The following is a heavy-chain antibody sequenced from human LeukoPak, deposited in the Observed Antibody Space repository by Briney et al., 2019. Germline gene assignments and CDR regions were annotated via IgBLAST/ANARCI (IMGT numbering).Heavy chain of an antibody. V-gene: IGHV3-43D*03. Sequence: GGSLRLSCAASGFTFDDYAMHWVRQAPGKGLEWVSLISWDGGSTYYADSVKGRFTISRDNSKNSLYLQMNSLRAEDTALYYCAKDSSDDILTGGFDYWGQGTLVTVSS. D-gene: IGHD3-9*01. CDR1: GFTFDDYA. CDR2: ISWDGGST. CDR3: AKDSSDDILTGGFDY. J-gene: IGHJ4*02.